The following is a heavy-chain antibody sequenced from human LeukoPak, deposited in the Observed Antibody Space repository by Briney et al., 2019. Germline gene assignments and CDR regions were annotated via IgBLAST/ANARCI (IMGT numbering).Heavy chain of an antibody. CDR3: ARRHYDFWSGYYGQFDY. V-gene: IGHV4-39*01. CDR2: IYYSEST. Sequence: PSETLSLTCTVSSGSISISSYYWGWIRQPPGKGLEWVGSIYYSESTNYNPSLKSRVTISVDTSKSQFSLTPSSVTAADTAVYYCARRHYDFWSGYYGQFDYWGQGTLVTVSS. J-gene: IGHJ4*02. D-gene: IGHD3-3*01. CDR1: SGSISISSYY.